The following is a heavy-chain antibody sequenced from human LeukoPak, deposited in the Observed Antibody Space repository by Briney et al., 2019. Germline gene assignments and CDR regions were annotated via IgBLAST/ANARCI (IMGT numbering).Heavy chain of an antibody. CDR1: GFTFTTYW. CDR3: ARGATTTRFGRFDP. CDR2: INQDGSEK. D-gene: IGHD4-17*01. V-gene: IGHV3-7*04. Sequence: GGSLILSCAASGFTFTTYWMSWVRQAPGKGLEWVANINQDGSEKYFVDSVKGRFTISRDNAKKSLYLQMNSLKAEDTAVYYCARGATTTRFGRFDPWGQGTLVIVSS. J-gene: IGHJ5*02.